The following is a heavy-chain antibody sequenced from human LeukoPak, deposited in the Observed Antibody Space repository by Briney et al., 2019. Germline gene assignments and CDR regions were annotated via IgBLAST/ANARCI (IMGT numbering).Heavy chain of an antibody. CDR1: GGTFSSYA. J-gene: IGHJ4*02. CDR3: ARDVGVWFGELSF. CDR2: IIPIFGTA. V-gene: IGHV1-69*01. Sequence: SVTVSCTASGGTFSSYAISWVRQAPGQGLEWMGGIIPIFGTANYAQKFQGRVTITADESTSTAYMELSSLRSEDAAVYYCARDVGVWFGELSFWGQGTLVTVSS. D-gene: IGHD3-10*01.